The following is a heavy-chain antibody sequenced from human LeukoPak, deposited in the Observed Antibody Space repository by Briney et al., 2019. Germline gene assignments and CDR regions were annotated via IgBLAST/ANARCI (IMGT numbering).Heavy chain of an antibody. Sequence: PSETLSLTCAVYGGSFSGYYWSWIRQPPGKGLEWIGEINHSGSTNYNPSLESRVTISVDTSKNQSSLKLSSVTAADTAVYYCAQGGSGRYYYYYYGMDVWGQGTTVTVSS. CDR3: AQGGSGRYYYYYYGMDV. D-gene: IGHD3-10*01. J-gene: IGHJ6*02. CDR2: INHSGST. V-gene: IGHV4-34*01. CDR1: GGSFSGYY.